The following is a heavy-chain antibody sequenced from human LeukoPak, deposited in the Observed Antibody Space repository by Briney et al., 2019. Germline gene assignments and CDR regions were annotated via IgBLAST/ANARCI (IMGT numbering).Heavy chain of an antibody. J-gene: IGHJ4*02. V-gene: IGHV3-7*01. CDR1: GFTFSSYW. CDR2: IKQDGSEK. CDR3: ARDLEGGYYGSGSYYKGSADY. D-gene: IGHD3-10*01. Sequence: GGSLKLSCAASGFTFSSYWMHWVRQAPGKGLEWEANIKQDGSEKYYVDSVKGRFTISRDNAKNSLYLQMNSLRAEDTAVYYCARDLEGGYYGSGSYYKGSADYWGQGTLVTVSS.